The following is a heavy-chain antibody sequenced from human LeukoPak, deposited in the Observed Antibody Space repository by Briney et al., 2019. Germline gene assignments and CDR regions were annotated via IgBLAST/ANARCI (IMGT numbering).Heavy chain of an antibody. CDR2: TYYRSEWHN. J-gene: IGHJ4*02. V-gene: IGHV6-1*01. CDR1: GDSVSSNSAA. Sequence: SQTISLTCANSGDSVSSNSAAWNWIRQSPSRGLEWLGRTYYRSEWHNDYAVSVKSRIIISPDTSKNQFSLQLKSVTPEDTAVYYCARDLAGFGGYSYGMVDYWGQGTLVTVSS. D-gene: IGHD5-18*01. CDR3: ARDLAGFGGYSYGMVDY.